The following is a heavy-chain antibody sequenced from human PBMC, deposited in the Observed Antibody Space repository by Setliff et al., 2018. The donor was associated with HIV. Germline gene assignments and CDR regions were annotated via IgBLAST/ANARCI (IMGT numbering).Heavy chain of an antibody. V-gene: IGHV1-69*13. J-gene: IGHJ6*03. CDR3: ATGGYYYYDKSDYYYHIDV. CDR1: GGTFSSYA. Sequence: SVKVSCKASGGTFSSYAISWVRQAPGQGLEWMGGIIPIYGTANYAQKFQGRVTVTADESSSTAYMEMSSLRSEDTAVYYCATGGYYYYDKSDYYYHIDVRGKGTTVTVSS. D-gene: IGHD3-22*01. CDR2: IIPIYGTA.